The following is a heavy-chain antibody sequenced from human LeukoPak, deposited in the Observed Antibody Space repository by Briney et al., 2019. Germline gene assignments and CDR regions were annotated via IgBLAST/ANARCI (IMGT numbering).Heavy chain of an antibody. CDR3: AKDSRSREYSSGWTGDY. Sequence: PGRSLRLSCAASGFTFDDYAMHWVRQAPGKGLEWVSGISWNSGSIGYADSVKGRFTISRDNSKNTLYLQMNSLRAEDTAVYYCAKDSRSREYSSGWTGDYWGQGTLVTVSS. CDR1: GFTFDDYA. J-gene: IGHJ4*02. D-gene: IGHD6-19*01. CDR2: ISWNSGSI. V-gene: IGHV3-9*01.